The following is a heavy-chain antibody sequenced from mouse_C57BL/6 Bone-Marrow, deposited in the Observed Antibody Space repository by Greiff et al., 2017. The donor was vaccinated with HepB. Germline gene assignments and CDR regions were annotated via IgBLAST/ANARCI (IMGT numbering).Heavy chain of an antibody. Sequence: EVQLQQSGPELVKPGASVKISCKASGYTFTDYYMNWVKQSHGKSLEWIGDINPNNGGTSYNQKFKGKATLTVDKSSSTAYMELRSLTSEDSAVYYCARGHYGSSPYYFDYWGQGTTLTVSS. CDR1: GYTFTDYY. V-gene: IGHV1-26*01. CDR3: ARGHYGSSPYYFDY. CDR2: INPNNGGT. D-gene: IGHD1-1*01. J-gene: IGHJ2*01.